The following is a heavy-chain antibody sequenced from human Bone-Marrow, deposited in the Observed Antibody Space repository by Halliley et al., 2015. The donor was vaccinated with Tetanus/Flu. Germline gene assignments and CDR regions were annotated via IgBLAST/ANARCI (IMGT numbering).Heavy chain of an antibody. Sequence: SLRLSCAASGFIFSTYGMHWVRQAPGKGLEWVAVVWYDGTNKYYSDSVKGRFTISRDNSMHTLYLQMNSLRAEDTAIYYCAKSAGRPYYDYGMDVWGQGTTVTVSS. CDR2: VWYDGTNK. CDR1: GFIFSTYG. CDR3: AKSAGRPYYDYGMDV. J-gene: IGHJ6*02. D-gene: IGHD6-25*01. V-gene: IGHV3-33*06.